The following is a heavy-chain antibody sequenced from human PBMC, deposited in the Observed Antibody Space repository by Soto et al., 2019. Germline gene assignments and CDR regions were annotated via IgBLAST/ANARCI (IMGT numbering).Heavy chain of an antibody. CDR3: AKGDGYYYGSGSYPIDDY. V-gene: IGHV3-30*18. Sequence: QVQLVESGGGVVQPGRSLRLSCAASGFTFSSYGMHWVRQAPGKGLEWVAVISYDGSNKYYADSVKGRFTISRDNSKNTLYLQMNSLRAEDTAVYYCAKGDGYYYGSGSYPIDDYWGQGTLVTVSS. CDR1: GFTFSSYG. J-gene: IGHJ4*02. D-gene: IGHD3-10*01. CDR2: ISYDGSNK.